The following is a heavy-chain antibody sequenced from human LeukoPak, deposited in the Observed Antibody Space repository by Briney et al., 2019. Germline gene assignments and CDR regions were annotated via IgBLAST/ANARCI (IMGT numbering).Heavy chain of an antibody. D-gene: IGHD3-22*01. CDR3: AREPYDSRGYGDY. CDR1: GYTFTSYG. J-gene: IGHJ4*02. Sequence: ASVTVSCKVSGYTFTSYGISWVRQAPGQGLEWMGWISAYNGNTNYAQKLQGRVTISTDTSTSTAYMELMSLRSDDTSVYYCAREPYDSRGYGDYWGQGTLVTVSA. CDR2: ISAYNGNT. V-gene: IGHV1-18*01.